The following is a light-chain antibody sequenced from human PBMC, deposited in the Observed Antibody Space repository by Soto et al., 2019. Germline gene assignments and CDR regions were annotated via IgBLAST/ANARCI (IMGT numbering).Light chain of an antibody. V-gene: IGKV1-5*03. CDR2: KAS. CDR1: QSISSW. CDR3: QQYKSYPYT. J-gene: IGKJ2*01. Sequence: DIQMTQSPSTLSASVGDRVTITCRASQSISSWLAWYQQKPRKAPKLMIYKASSLESGVPSRFSGSGSGTEFTLTISSLQPDDFATYHCQQYKSYPYTFGQGTKLEIK.